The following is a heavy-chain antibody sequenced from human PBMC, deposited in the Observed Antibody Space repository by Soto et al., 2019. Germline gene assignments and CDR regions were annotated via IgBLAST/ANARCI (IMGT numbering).Heavy chain of an antibody. Sequence: QEPLVQSGAEVKKPGASVKVSCKASGYTFASYHMHWVRQAPGQGLEWMGIFNPSGGSTNYAQKFQGRVTMTRDTSTSTVFMELSSLRSEDTAVYYCARGGSAHIYGMDVWGQGTTVTVSS. D-gene: IGHD3-16*01. CDR3: ARGGSAHIYGMDV. V-gene: IGHV1-46*01. CDR2: FNPSGGST. J-gene: IGHJ6*02. CDR1: GYTFASYH.